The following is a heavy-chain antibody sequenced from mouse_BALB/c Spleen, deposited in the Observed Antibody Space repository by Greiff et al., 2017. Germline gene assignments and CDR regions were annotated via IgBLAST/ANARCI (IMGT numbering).Heavy chain of an antibody. D-gene: IGHD2-1*01. CDR3: ARWGYGNYFDY. CDR2: ISSGSSTI. V-gene: IGHV5-17*02. Sequence: VQLKESGGGLVQPGGSRKLSCAASGFTFSSFGMHWVRQAPEKGLEWVAYISSGSSTIYYADKVKGRFTISRDNPKNTLFLQMTSLRSEDTAMYYCARWGYGNYFDYWGQGTTLTVSS. J-gene: IGHJ2*01. CDR1: GFTFSSFG.